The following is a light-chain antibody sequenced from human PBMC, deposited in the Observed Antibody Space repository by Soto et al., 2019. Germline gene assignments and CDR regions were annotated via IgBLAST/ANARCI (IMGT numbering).Light chain of an antibody. CDR1: QSVLYSSDNKNY. CDR2: WAS. Sequence: DIVMTQSPDSLAVSLGERATINCKSSQSVLYSSDNKNYLAWYQQKPGQPPKLLIYWASIRESVVPDRFSGSGSGTDFTLTISSLQAEDVAVYYCQQYYNSLITFGQGTRLEIK. J-gene: IGKJ5*01. V-gene: IGKV4-1*01. CDR3: QQYYNSLIT.